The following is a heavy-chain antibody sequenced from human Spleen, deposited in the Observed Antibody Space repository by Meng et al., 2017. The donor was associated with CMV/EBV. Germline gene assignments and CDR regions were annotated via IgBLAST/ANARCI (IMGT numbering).Heavy chain of an antibody. CDR1: GFTCIDYY. CDR2: IDLNSGGS. Sequence: SCEASGFTCIDYYIHWVRQAPGQGLEWMGWIDLNSGGSNSAQKFQDRITMTRDTSISTAYMELKNLRSDDAAVYYCARSFYADYGDYWGRGTLVTVSS. V-gene: IGHV1-2*02. CDR3: ARSFYADYGDY. J-gene: IGHJ4*02. D-gene: IGHD4-17*01.